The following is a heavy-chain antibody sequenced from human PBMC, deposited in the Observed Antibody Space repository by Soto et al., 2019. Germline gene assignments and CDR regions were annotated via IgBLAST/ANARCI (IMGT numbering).Heavy chain of an antibody. CDR1: GGSISSSSYY. V-gene: IGHV4-39*01. CDR2: IYYSGST. D-gene: IGHD3-22*01. CDR3: ARPDSSGYHFDY. J-gene: IGHJ4*02. Sequence: PSETLSLTCTVSGGSISSSSYYWGWIRQPPGKGLEWIGSIYYSGSTYYNPSLKSRVTISVDTSKNQFSLKLSSVTAADTAVYYCARPDSSGYHFDYWGQGTLVTVSS.